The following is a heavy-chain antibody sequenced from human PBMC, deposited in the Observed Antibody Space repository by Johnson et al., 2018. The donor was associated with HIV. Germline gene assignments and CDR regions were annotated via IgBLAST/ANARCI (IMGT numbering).Heavy chain of an antibody. D-gene: IGHD4-23*01. J-gene: IGHJ3*02. CDR1: GFTFSSYG. V-gene: IGHV3-30*18. CDR3: AKVGATVVTPRGEAFDI. Sequence: VQLVESGGGVVQPGRSLRLSCAASGFTFSSYGMHWVRQAPGKGLEWLAVISSDGSNTYYGDSVKGRFTISRENSKNTLYLQMNSLRAEDTAVYYCAKVGATVVTPRGEAFDIWGQGAMVTVSS. CDR2: ISSDGSNT.